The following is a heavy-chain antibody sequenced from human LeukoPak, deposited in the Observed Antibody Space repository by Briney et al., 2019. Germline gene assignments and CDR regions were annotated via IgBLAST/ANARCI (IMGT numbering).Heavy chain of an antibody. CDR3: ASLQDSSLGDY. J-gene: IGHJ4*02. V-gene: IGHV5-51*01. D-gene: IGHD6-13*01. CDR2: IYPGDSDT. CDR1: GYMFTRNW. Sequence: GESLKISCQGSGYMFTRNWIGWVRQLPGKGLEWMGSIYPGDSDTRYSPSFQGQVTISADKSINTAYLQWSSLKASDTATYFCASLQDSSLGDYWGQGTLVTVSS.